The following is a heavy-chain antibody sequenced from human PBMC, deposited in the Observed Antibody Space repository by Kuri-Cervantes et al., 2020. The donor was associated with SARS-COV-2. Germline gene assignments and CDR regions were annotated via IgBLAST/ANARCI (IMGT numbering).Heavy chain of an antibody. D-gene: IGHD4-11*01. V-gene: IGHV2-70*11. CDR2: IDWDDDK. Sequence: SGPTLVKPTQTLTLTCTFSGFSLSTSGMCAGWIRQPPGKALEWLARIDWDDDKYYSTSLKTRLTISKDTSKNQVVLTMTNMDPVDTGTYYCARIQATTVIADYWGQGSLVTVSS. CDR1: GFSLSTSGMC. J-gene: IGHJ4*02. CDR3: ARIQATTVIADY.